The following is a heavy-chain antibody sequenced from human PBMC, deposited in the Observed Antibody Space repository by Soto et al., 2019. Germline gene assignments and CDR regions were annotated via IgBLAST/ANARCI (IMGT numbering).Heavy chain of an antibody. J-gene: IGHJ6*02. CDR3: AGSRGYSYGTYWYYGMDV. V-gene: IGHV5-51*01. CDR2: IYPGDSDT. CDR1: GYSFTSYW. D-gene: IGHD5-18*01. Sequence: PGESLKISCKGSGYSFTSYWVGWVRQMPGRGLEWMGIIYPGDSDTRYSPSFQGQVTISADKSISTAYLQWSGLKASDTAMYYCAGSRGYSYGTYWYYGMDVWGQGTTVTVSS.